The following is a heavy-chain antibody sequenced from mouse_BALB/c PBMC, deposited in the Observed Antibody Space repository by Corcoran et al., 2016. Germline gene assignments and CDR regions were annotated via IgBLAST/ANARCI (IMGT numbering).Heavy chain of an antibody. CDR1: GYTFSSYW. V-gene: IGHV1-9*01. Sequence: QVQLQQSGAELMKPGASVKISCKATGYTFSSYWIEWVKQRPGHGLEWIGEILPGSGSTNYNEKFKGKATFTADTSSNTAYMQLSSLTSEDSAVYYCARVNGAGAYWGQGTLVTVSA. J-gene: IGHJ3*01. CDR3: ARVNGAGAY. CDR2: ILPGSGST.